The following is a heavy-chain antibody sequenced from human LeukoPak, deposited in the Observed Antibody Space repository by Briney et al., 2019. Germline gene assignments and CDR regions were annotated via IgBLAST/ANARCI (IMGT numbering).Heavy chain of an antibody. D-gene: IGHD3-9*01. J-gene: IGHJ4*02. Sequence: PGGSLRLSCAASGFTFSSYGMHWVRQAPGKGLEWVAVIWYDGSNKYYADSVKGRFTISRDNSKNTLYLQMNSLRAEDTAVYYCARYDILTGPLDYWGQGTLVTVSS. CDR3: ARYDILTGPLDY. CDR1: GFTFSSYG. CDR2: IWYDGSNK. V-gene: IGHV3-33*01.